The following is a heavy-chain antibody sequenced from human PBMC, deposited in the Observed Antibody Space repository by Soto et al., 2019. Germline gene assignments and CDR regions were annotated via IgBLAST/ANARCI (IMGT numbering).Heavy chain of an antibody. CDR2: TSSDESKK. CDR3: AKGAYGSGTD. CDR1: GFTFSSFT. Sequence: QTGGSLRLSCAASGFTFSSFTMHWVRQAPGKGLEWVAVTSSDESKKYYADSVRARFTISRDNSKNMLYLQMNSLRVEDTAIYYCAKGAYGSGTDWGQGALVTVSS. D-gene: IGHD3-10*01. V-gene: IGHV3-30*18. J-gene: IGHJ4*02.